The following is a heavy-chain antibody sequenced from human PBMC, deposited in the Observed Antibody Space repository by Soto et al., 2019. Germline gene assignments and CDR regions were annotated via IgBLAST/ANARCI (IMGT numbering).Heavy chain of an antibody. J-gene: IGHJ4*02. D-gene: IGHD5-12*01. CDR3: ATEESVAVATTRGFDY. V-gene: IGHV1-18*01. CDR1: GYTFTSYG. Sequence: ASVKVSCKPSGYTFTSYGISWVRQAPGQGLEWMGWISCYNGNTNHAQKVQGRVTMTTDTSTNTAYMELSSLRSEDTAVYYCATEESVAVATTRGFDYWGQGTLVTVSS. CDR2: ISCYNGNT.